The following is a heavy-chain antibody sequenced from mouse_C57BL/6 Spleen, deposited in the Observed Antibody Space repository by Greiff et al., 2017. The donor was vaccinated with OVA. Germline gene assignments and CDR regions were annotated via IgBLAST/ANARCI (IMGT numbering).Heavy chain of an antibody. J-gene: IGHJ3*01. CDR1: GYAFSSSW. Sequence: VQLQQSGPELVKPGASVKISCKASGYAFSSSWMNWVKQRPGKGLEWIGRIYPGAGDTNYNGKFKGKATLTADKSSSTAYMHLSSLTSEDSAVYFCARSGEVLLRNLFADWGQGTLVTVSA. D-gene: IGHD1-1*01. CDR3: ARSGEVLLRNLFAD. V-gene: IGHV1-82*01. CDR2: IYPGAGDT.